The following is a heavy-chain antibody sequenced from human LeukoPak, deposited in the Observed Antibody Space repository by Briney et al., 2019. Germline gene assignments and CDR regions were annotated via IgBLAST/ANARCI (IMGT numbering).Heavy chain of an antibody. V-gene: IGHV1-46*01. CDR2: INPSGGST. CDR1: GYTFTSYY. Sequence: ASVKVSCKASGYTFTSYYMHWVRQAPGQVLEWMGIINPSGGSTSYAQKFQGRVTMTRDTSTSTVYMELSSLRSEDTAVYYCARASPGDYGASLDAFDIWGQGTMVTVSS. J-gene: IGHJ3*02. D-gene: IGHD4-17*01. CDR3: ARASPGDYGASLDAFDI.